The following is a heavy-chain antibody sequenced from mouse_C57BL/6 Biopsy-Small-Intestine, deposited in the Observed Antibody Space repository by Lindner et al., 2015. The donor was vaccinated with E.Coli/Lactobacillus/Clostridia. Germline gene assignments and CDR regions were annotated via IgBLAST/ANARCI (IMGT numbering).Heavy chain of an antibody. CDR3: ARTAYYAMDY. CDR2: ISSGGSYT. V-gene: IGHV5-6*01. J-gene: IGHJ4*01. CDR1: GFTFSSYG. Sequence: QLQESGGDLVKPGGSLKLSCAASGFTFSSYGMSWVRQTPDKRLEWVATISSGGSYTYYPDSVKGRFTISRDNAKNTLYLQMSSLKSEDTAMYYCARTAYYAMDYWGQGTSVTVSS.